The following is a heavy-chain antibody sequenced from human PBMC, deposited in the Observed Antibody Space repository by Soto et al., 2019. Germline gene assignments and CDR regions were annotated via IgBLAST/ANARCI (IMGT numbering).Heavy chain of an antibody. CDR1: GGSISSGGYY. Sequence: SETLSLTCTVSGGSISSGGYYWSWIRQHPGKGLEWIGYIYYSGSTYYNPSLKNRVTISVDTSKKQLSLKLSSVTAADTAVYYCARSFCSTSCYTSIHYYYYMDVWGKGTTVTVSS. CDR3: ARSFCSTSCYTSIHYYYYMDV. D-gene: IGHD2-2*02. V-gene: IGHV4-31*03. J-gene: IGHJ6*03. CDR2: IYYSGST.